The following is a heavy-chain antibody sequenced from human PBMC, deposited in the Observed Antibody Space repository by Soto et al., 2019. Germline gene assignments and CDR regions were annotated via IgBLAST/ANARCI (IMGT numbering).Heavy chain of an antibody. D-gene: IGHD6-6*01. J-gene: IGHJ4*02. V-gene: IGHV3-23*01. CDR1: GFTFSAYA. CDR3: ARDSSTMDGDLAH. Sequence: GGSLRLSCAASGFTFSAYAMSWVRQAPGKGLQWVSGVGGSDTDKHYADSVRGRFTVSRDNAKNTLYLQMNSLTAEDTAVYYCARDSSTMDGDLAHWGQGTLVTVSS. CDR2: VGGSDTDK.